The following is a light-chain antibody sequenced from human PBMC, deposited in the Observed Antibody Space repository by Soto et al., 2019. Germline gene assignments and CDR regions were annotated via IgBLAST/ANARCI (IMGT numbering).Light chain of an antibody. CDR3: QQYGSSPRT. CDR1: QSVSSSY. Sequence: EIVLTQSPGTLSLSPGVRATLSCRASQSVSSSYLAWYQQKPGQAPRLLIYGASSRATGVPDRFTGSGSGTNFNLTISRLEPEDFAVYYCQQYGSSPRTFGQGTKVEIK. J-gene: IGKJ1*01. CDR2: GAS. V-gene: IGKV3-20*01.